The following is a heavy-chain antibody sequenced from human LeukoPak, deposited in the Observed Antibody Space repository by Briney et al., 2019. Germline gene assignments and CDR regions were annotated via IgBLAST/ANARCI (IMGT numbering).Heavy chain of an antibody. Sequence: PSETLSLTCAVYGGSFSGYYWSWIRQPPGKGLEWIGEINHSGSTNYNPSLKSQVTISVDTSKNQFSLKLSSVTAADTAVYYCARERGSGSYYKWFDPWGQGTLVTVSS. CDR1: GGSFSGYY. J-gene: IGHJ5*02. D-gene: IGHD3-10*01. V-gene: IGHV4-34*01. CDR2: INHSGST. CDR3: ARERGSGSYYKWFDP.